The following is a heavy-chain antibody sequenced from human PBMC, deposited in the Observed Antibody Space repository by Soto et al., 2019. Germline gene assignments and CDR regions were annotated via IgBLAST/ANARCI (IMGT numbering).Heavy chain of an antibody. CDR2: MNPNSGNT. D-gene: IGHD4-17*01. J-gene: IGHJ4*02. CDR3: ARTLYGDNVDY. Sequence: QVQLVQSGAEVKKPGASVKVSCKASGYTFTSYDINGVRPATGQGLEWMGGMNPNSGNTGYAQKFQSRVTMARNTSISTAYMELSSLRSEDTAVYYCARTLYGDNVDYWGQGTLVTVSS. V-gene: IGHV1-8*01. CDR1: GYTFTSYD.